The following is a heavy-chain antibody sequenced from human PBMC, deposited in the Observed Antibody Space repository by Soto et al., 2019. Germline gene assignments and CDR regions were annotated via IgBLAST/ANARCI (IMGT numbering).Heavy chain of an antibody. CDR1: GYTFTGYY. Sequence: GASVKVSCKASGYTFTGYYIYWVRQAPGQGLEWMGRINPNTGGTNYAQKFQGRVAVTRDTSISTAYMELRSLRSDDTAVYYCAMRERVSSGFDPWGQGTQVTVSS. V-gene: IGHV1-2*06. CDR3: AMRERVSSGFDP. CDR2: INPNTGGT. D-gene: IGHD6-6*01. J-gene: IGHJ5*02.